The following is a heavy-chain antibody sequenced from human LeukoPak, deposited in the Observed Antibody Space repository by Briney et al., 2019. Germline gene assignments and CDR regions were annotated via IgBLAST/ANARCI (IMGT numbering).Heavy chain of an antibody. CDR2: VYSRVT. Sequence: SETLSLTCTVSGGSISSYYLSWIRQPAGKGLEWIGRVYSRVTTYNPSLKSRVTISVDTSKNQFSLKLSSVTAADTAVYYCARHMDVWGKGTTVTVSS. CDR3: ARHMDV. V-gene: IGHV4-4*07. CDR1: GGSISSYY. J-gene: IGHJ6*03.